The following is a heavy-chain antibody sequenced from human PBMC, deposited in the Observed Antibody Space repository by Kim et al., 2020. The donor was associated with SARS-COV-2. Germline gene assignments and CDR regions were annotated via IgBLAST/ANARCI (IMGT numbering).Heavy chain of an antibody. CDR1: GFTFSSYG. CDR2: ISFDGNTE. CDR3: AKGRQNSPIDFLFDF. Sequence: GGSLRLSCAASGFTFSSYGMHWVRQAPGKGLEWVAVISFDGNTEYYTDSVKGRFTISRDNSKNTLFLQMSGLRVEDTAVYYCAKGRQNSPIDFLFDFWG. V-gene: IGHV3-30*18. J-gene: IGHJ4*01. D-gene: IGHD3-3*01.